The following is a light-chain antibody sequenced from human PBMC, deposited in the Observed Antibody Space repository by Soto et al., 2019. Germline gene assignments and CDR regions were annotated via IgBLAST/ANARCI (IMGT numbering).Light chain of an antibody. Sequence: DIQMTQSPSSLSASVGDRVTITCRASQSILSNLNWYQQKPGKAPKLLIYAASSLQSGVPSRFSGSRYGTDFTLTISSLQPEDFATYYCQQTYNTWTFGQGTKVEIK. J-gene: IGKJ1*01. CDR3: QQTYNTWT. V-gene: IGKV1-39*01. CDR1: QSILSN. CDR2: AAS.